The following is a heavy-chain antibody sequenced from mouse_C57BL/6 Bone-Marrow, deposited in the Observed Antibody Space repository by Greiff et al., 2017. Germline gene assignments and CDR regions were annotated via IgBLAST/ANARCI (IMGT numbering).Heavy chain of an antibody. D-gene: IGHD1-2*01. CDR3: ARPTTASPFDY. J-gene: IGHJ2*01. V-gene: IGHV5-17*01. Sequence: EVQLVESGGGLVKPGGSLKLSCAASGFTFSDYGMHWVRQAPEKRLEWVAYISSGSSTIYYADTVKGRFTITRDNAKNTLFLQMTSLRSEYTAMYYCARPTTASPFDYWGQGTTLTVSS. CDR1: GFTFSDYG. CDR2: ISSGSSTI.